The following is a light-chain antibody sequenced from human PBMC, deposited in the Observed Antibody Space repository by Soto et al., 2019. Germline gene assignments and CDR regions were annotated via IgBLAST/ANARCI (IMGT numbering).Light chain of an antibody. CDR3: QQYDSSPLT. CDR1: QSVSSSD. Sequence: EIVLTQSPGTLSLSPGERATLSCRASQSVSSSDLAWYQQKPGQPPRLLIYGASTRATGIPDRFSGSGSGTDFTLTSSRPEPEDVAVYYCQQYDSSPLTFGGGTKVEIK. V-gene: IGKV3-20*01. J-gene: IGKJ4*01. CDR2: GAS.